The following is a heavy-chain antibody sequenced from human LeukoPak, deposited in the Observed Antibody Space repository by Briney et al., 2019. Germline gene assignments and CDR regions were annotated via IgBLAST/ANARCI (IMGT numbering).Heavy chain of an antibody. J-gene: IGHJ4*02. CDR3: VKGSYASTWSGFDY. CDR2: ISSDGGST. CDR1: GFTFSTLC. Sequence: GGSLRVSCSASGFTFSTLCMHWVRQAPGKGLEYVSVISSDGGSTYYADSVKGRFTISRDNPKNTLYLQMSSLRAEDTAVYYCVKGSYASTWSGFDYWGQGTLVTVAS. V-gene: IGHV3-64D*09. D-gene: IGHD2-2*01.